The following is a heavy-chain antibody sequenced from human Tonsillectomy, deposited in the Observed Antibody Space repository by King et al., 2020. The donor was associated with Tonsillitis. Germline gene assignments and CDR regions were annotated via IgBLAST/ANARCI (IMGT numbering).Heavy chain of an antibody. J-gene: IGHJ4*02. D-gene: IGHD3-10*01. Sequence: VQLVESGGGVVQPGRSLRLSCAASGFTFSSYGMHWVRQAPGKGLEWVAVISYGGSNKYYADSVKGRFTISRDNAKNTLYLQMNSLRAEDTAVYYCAKDSVVQGVYFLLGGEEYYFDYSGPRTLCTVSS. CDR3: AKDSVVQGVYFLLGGEEYYFDY. CDR1: GFTFSSYG. CDR2: ISYGGSNK. V-gene: IGHV3-30*18.